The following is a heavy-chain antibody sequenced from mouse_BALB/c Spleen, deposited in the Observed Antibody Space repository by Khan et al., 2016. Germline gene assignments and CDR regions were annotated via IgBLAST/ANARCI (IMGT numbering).Heavy chain of an antibody. Sequence: EVQLQESGPDLVKPSQSLSLTCTVTGYSIPSHYSWHWIRHFPGNKLEWMGYIHYRGSTNYKPSLKSRISTTRDTSKNQFFLQLNPATTEDTATYSCATSTSGYWYYFDYWGQGTTLTVSS. CDR2: IHYRGST. CDR1: GYSIPSHYS. V-gene: IGHV3-1*02. D-gene: IGHD3-1*01. J-gene: IGHJ2*01. CDR3: ATSTSGYWYYFDY.